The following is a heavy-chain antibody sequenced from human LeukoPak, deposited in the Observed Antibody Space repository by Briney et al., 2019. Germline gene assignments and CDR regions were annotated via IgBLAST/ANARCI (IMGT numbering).Heavy chain of an antibody. CDR1: GFTFSSYW. CDR3: AKDLDEGGDYFDY. J-gene: IGHJ4*02. Sequence: GGSLRLSCAASGFTFSSYWMSWVRQAPGKGLEWVSVIYSGGSTYYADSVKGRFTISRDNSKNTLYLQMNSLRAEDTAVYYCAKDLDEGGDYFDYWGQGTLVTVSS. CDR2: IYSGGST. D-gene: IGHD4-17*01. V-gene: IGHV3-66*02.